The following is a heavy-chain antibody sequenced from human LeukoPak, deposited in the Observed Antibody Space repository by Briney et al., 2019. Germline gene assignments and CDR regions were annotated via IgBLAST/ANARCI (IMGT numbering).Heavy chain of an antibody. J-gene: IGHJ6*02. CDR1: GFTFSSYH. V-gene: IGHV3-30-3*01. Sequence: PGSSLRLSCAASGFTFSSYHMHWFRQAPGKGLEWVAVISYDTNDRYYADSVKGRFTISRDNSRNTLSLQMYSLRTEDTAVYYCARGRDVWGQGTTVTVSS. CDR3: ARGRDV. CDR2: ISYDTNDR.